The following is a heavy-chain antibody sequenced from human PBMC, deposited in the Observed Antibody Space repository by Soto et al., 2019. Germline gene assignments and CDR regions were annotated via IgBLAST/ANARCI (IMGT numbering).Heavy chain of an antibody. CDR1: GFTLSGYA. CDR3: ARRPAGTEGFAFDI. CDR2: IKQDGSEK. D-gene: IGHD1-1*01. V-gene: IGHV3-7*01. Sequence: VGSLRLSCAASGFTLSGYAMDWVRQAPGKGLEWVANIKQDGSEKYYVDSVKGRFTISRDNAKNSLYLQMNSLRAEDTAVYYCARRPAGTEGFAFDIWGQGTMVTV. J-gene: IGHJ3*02.